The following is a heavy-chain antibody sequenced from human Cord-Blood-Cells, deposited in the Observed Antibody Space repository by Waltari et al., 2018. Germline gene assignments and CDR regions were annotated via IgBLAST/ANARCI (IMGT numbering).Heavy chain of an antibody. J-gene: IGHJ2*01. V-gene: IGHV1-69*09. D-gene: IGHD1-26*01. Sequence: QVQLVQSGAAVKKPGSSVKVYCKASGGTFSSYAISWVRQAPGQGLEWMGRIIPILGIANYAQKFQGRVTITADKSTSTAYMELSSLRSEDTAVYYCARENWEQYFDLWGRGTLVTVSS. CDR3: ARENWEQYFDL. CDR2: IIPILGIA. CDR1: GGTFSSYA.